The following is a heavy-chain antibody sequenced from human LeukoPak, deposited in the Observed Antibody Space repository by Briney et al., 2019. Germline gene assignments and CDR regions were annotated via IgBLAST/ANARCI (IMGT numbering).Heavy chain of an antibody. J-gene: IGHJ4*02. D-gene: IGHD5-24*01. V-gene: IGHV3-21*01. Sequence: PGGSLRLSCAASGFPISSYNMNWVRQAPGKGLECVSSISTSSSYIYYADSVKGRFTISRDNAKNSLYLQMNSLRAEDTAVYYCAKDFRDGYNWDYFDSWGQGTLVTVSS. CDR1: GFPISSYN. CDR2: ISTSSSYI. CDR3: AKDFRDGYNWDYFDS.